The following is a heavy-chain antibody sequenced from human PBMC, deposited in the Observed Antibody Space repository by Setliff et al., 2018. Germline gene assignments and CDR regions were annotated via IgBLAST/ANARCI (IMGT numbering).Heavy chain of an antibody. CDR3: TRHEDRNKCTSSSCYRENDAFDV. D-gene: IGHD2-2*01. V-gene: IGHV5-51*01. Sequence: PGESLKISCKASGYIFTSYWIGWVRQMPGKGLEWMGVIYPGDSDTRYSPSFQGQVTISADKSINTAYLQWSSLKASDTAIYYCTRHEDRNKCTSSSCYRENDAFDVWGQGAMVTVSS. J-gene: IGHJ3*01. CDR1: GYIFTSYW. CDR2: IYPGDSDT.